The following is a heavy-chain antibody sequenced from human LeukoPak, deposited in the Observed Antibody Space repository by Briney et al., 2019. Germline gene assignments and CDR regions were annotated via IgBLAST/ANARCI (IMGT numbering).Heavy chain of an antibody. Sequence: GGSLRLSCGASGFSFSSYWMHWVRQAPGKGLVWVSRINTDGSRTNYADSVKGRFTISRDNAKNKLYLQMNSLRAEDTAVYYCARDVGSGSTNPDYWGQGTLVTVSS. CDR1: GFSFSSYW. CDR3: ARDVGSGSTNPDY. CDR2: INTDGSRT. J-gene: IGHJ4*02. V-gene: IGHV3-74*01. D-gene: IGHD6-19*01.